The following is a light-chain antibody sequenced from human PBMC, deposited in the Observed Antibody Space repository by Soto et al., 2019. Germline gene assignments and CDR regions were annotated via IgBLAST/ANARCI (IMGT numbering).Light chain of an antibody. V-gene: IGKV3-11*01. Sequence: EIVLTQSPATLSLSPAERAALSCRASQSVSSYLAWYQQKPGQAPSLLIYDASKRATGIPARFSGSGSGTEFTLTISSLEPEDFAVYFCQQRSNWPSTFGGGTKVEI. CDR1: QSVSSY. CDR3: QQRSNWPST. J-gene: IGKJ4*01. CDR2: DAS.